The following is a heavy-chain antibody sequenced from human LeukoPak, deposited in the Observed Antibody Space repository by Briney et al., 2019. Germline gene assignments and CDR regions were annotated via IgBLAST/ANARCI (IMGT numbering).Heavy chain of an antibody. J-gene: IGHJ4*02. CDR2: IYSGGST. V-gene: IGHV3-53*05. CDR1: GFTVSSNY. Sequence: GGSLRLSCAASGFTVSSNYMSWVRQAPGKGLEWVSVIYSGGSTYYADSVKGRFTISRDNSKNTLYLQMNSLRAEDTAVYYCARDGPQYSSSFFDYWGQGTLVTVSS. CDR3: ARDGPQYSSSFFDY. D-gene: IGHD6-6*01.